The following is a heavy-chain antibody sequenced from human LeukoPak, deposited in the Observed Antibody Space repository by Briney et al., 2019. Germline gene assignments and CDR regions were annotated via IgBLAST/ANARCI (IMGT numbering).Heavy chain of an antibody. D-gene: IGHD3-22*01. J-gene: IGHJ4*02. V-gene: IGHV3-30*04. CDR2: ISYDGSNK. CDR3: ARDMYYYDSSGYSLSFDY. Sequence: PGGSLRLSCAASGFTFSSYAMHWVRQAPGKGLEWVAVISYDGSNKYYTDSVKGPFTISRDNSKNTLYLQMNSLRAEDKAVEYCARDMYYYDSSGYSLSFDYWGQGTLVTVSS. CDR1: GFTFSSYA.